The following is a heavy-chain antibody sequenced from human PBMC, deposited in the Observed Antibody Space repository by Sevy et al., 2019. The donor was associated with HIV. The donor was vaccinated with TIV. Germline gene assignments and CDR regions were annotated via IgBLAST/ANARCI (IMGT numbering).Heavy chain of an antibody. Sequence: GGSLRLSCAASGFTFSSYEMNWVRQAPGKGLEWLSHISSSGSSMYYVDSVKGRFTISRDNAKNSLYLQMNSLRAEDTAVYYCARGGRRIDVYNRKDAFDIWGQGTMVIASS. J-gene: IGHJ3*02. V-gene: IGHV3-48*03. CDR3: ARGGRRIDVYNRKDAFDI. CDR2: ISSSGSSM. D-gene: IGHD1-20*01. CDR1: GFTFSSYE.